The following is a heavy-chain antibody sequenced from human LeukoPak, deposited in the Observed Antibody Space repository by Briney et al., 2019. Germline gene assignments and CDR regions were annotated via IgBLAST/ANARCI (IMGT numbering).Heavy chain of an antibody. CDR2: IYYSGTT. J-gene: IGHJ4*02. V-gene: IGHV4-39*01. Sequence: PSETLSLTCTVSGGSISSSNYYWGWIRQPPGKGLEWIASIYYSGTTYYNPSLKSRVTISEDTSKNQFSLKLISVTAADTAVYYCARLLYGSGGGFDYWGQGTLVTVSS. D-gene: IGHD3-10*01. CDR1: GGSISSSNYY. CDR3: ARLLYGSGGGFDY.